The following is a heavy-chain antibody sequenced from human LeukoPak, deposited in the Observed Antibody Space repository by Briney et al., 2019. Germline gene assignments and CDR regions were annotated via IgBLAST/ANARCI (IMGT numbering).Heavy chain of an antibody. D-gene: IGHD2-2*02. V-gene: IGHV4-31*03. CDR3: ARAAEVVVVPAATPGYYFNY. Sequence: PSETLSLTCTVSGGSISSGGYYWSGIRQHPGKGLEWIGYIYYSGSTYYNPSLKSRVTISVDTSKNQFSLKLSSVTAADTAVYYCARAAEVVVVPAATPGYYFNYWGQGTLVTVSS. CDR2: IYYSGST. J-gene: IGHJ4*02. CDR1: GGSISSGGYY.